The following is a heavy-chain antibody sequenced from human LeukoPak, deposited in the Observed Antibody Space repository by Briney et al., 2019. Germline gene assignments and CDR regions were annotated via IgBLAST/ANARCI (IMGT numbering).Heavy chain of an antibody. V-gene: IGHV1-46*01. CDR1: GYTFTRYY. J-gene: IGHJ4*02. Sequence: ASVNVSCKPSGYTFTRYYMHWVRQAPGQGLEWMGIINPSGGSTSYAQKFQGRVTMTRDTSTSTVYMELSNLRSEDTAVYYCARAYGWGSYTLLFFDYWGQGTLVTVSS. CDR2: INPSGGST. D-gene: IGHD3-10*01. CDR3: ARAYGWGSYTLLFFDY.